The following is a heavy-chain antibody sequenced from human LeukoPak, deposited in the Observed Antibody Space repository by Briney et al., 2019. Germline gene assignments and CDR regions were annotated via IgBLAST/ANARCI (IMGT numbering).Heavy chain of an antibody. J-gene: IGHJ6*02. CDR1: GYTFTSYG. Sequence: ASVKVSCKASGYTFTSYGISWVRQAPGQGLEWMGWIGAYNGNTNYAQKLQGRVTMTTDTSTSTAYMELRSLRSDDTAVYYCARDQADYGELYYYYGMDVWGQGTTVTVSS. D-gene: IGHD4-17*01. CDR3: ARDQADYGELYYYYGMDV. V-gene: IGHV1-18*01. CDR2: IGAYNGNT.